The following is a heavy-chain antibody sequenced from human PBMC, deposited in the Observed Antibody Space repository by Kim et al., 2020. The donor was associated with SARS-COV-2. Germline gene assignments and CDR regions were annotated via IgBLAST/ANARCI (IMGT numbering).Heavy chain of an antibody. CDR3: AGGGYCSSTSCHSRVAFDT. CDR1: GGSFSGYY. CDR2: VNHSGSS. V-gene: IGHV4-34*01. J-gene: IGHJ3*02. Sequence: SETLSLTCAVYGGSFSGYYWGWIRQPPGKGPEWIGEVNHSGSSNYNPSLKTRVTISEDTSKNQFSLRLSSVTAADTAVYYCAGGGYCSSTSCHSRVAFDTWRQGAMVTVSS. D-gene: IGHD2-2*01.